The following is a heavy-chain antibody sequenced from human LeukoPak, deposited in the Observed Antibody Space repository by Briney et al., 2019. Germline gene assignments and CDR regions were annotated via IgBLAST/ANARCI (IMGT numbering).Heavy chain of an antibody. J-gene: IGHJ4*02. CDR1: GFTVSSNY. V-gene: IGHV3-66*01. Sequence: GSLRLSCAASGFTVSSNYMSWVRQAPGKGLEWVSVIYSGGSTYYADSVKGRFTISRDNSKNTLYLQMNSLRAEDTAVYYCARDTYGSGFFFDYWGQGTLVTVSS. CDR3: ARDTYGSGFFFDY. CDR2: IYSGGST. D-gene: IGHD3-10*01.